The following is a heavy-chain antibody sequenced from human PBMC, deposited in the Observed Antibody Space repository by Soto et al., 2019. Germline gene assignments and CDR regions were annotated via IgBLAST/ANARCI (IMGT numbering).Heavy chain of an antibody. V-gene: IGHV4-4*08. CDR2: IFSSGST. Sequence: QVQLQESGPGLVKPSETLSLTCTVSGGSLSNSYWSWIRQPPGKALEWMGYIFSSGSTNDNPSLKSRVTIPLDTSKSQFPLNLYSVIAADTAVYYCARRVGLLHAVPKYYYYYMDVWGKGTAVVVSS. J-gene: IGHJ6*03. CDR1: GGSLSNSY. CDR3: ARRVGLLHAVPKYYYYYMDV. D-gene: IGHD2-15*01.